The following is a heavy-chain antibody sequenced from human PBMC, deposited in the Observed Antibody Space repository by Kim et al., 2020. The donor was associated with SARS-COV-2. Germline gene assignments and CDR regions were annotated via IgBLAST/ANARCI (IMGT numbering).Heavy chain of an antibody. J-gene: IGHJ4*02. Sequence: GGSLRLSCAASGFTFSSYAMSWVRQAPGKGLEWVSAISGSGGSTYYADSVKGRFTISRDNSKNTLYLQMNSLRAEDTAVYYCAKALGGYYYGSGSYPDYWGQGTLVTVSS. CDR1: GFTFSSYA. CDR3: AKALGGYYYGSGSYPDY. V-gene: IGHV3-23*01. CDR2: ISGSGGST. D-gene: IGHD3-10*01.